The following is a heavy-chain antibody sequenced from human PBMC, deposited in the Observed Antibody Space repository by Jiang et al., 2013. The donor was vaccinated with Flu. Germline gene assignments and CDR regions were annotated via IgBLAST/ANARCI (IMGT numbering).Heavy chain of an antibody. Sequence: GSGLVKPSETMSLTCTVSGGSISSYSWSWIRQPPGKGLEWVGHIYYSGSTTFNPSLKSRVTISRHMSNNQFSLKLNSVTAADTAIYYCARAVGEYDSRGYYLNWFDPWGQGTLVIVSS. CDR3: ARAVGEYDSRGYYLNWFDP. J-gene: IGHJ5*02. V-gene: IGHV4-59*01. D-gene: IGHD3-22*01. CDR1: GGSISSYS. CDR2: IYYSGST.